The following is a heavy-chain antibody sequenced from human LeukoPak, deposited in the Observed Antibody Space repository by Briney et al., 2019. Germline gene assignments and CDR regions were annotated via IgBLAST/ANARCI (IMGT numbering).Heavy chain of an antibody. V-gene: IGHV1-18*01. Sequence: ALVNVSCKASGYTFTSYGISWVRQAPGQGLEWMGWISAYNGNTNYAQKLQGRVTMTTDTSTSTAYMELRSLRSDDTAVYYCAREASVTKDFDYWGQGTLVTVSS. CDR1: GYTFTSYG. D-gene: IGHD4-17*01. CDR3: AREASVTKDFDY. CDR2: ISAYNGNT. J-gene: IGHJ4*02.